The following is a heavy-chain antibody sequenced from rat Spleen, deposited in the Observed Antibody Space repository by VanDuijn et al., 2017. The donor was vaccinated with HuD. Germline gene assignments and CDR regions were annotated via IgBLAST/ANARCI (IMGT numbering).Heavy chain of an antibody. Sequence: EVQLVESDGGLVQPGRSLKLSCVASGFTFSDYYMAWIRQAPKKGLEWVASISYEGSSTYYGDSVKGRFTISRDNAKSTLYLQMNSLRSEDTATYYCARPHSYYYVMDAWGQGASVTVSS. CDR2: ISYEGSST. CDR1: GFTFSDYY. V-gene: IGHV5-22*01. CDR3: ARPHSYYYVMDA. J-gene: IGHJ4*01.